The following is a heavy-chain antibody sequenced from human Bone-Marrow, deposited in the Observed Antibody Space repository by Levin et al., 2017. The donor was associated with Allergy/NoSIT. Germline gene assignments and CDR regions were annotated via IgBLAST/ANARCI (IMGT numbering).Heavy chain of an antibody. V-gene: IGHV4-59*08. CDR3: ARNDYYDSSSYSHFDY. CDR1: VDSFSSYF. J-gene: IGHJ4*02. D-gene: IGHD3-22*01. Sequence: SETLSLTCTVSVDSFSSYFWSWIRQSPGKGLEWIGYVYYRGKTNYNPSLKSRVSMSVDTPRKQFSLRLSSVTAADTAVYYCARNDYYDSSSYSHFDYWGQGVLVTVSS. CDR2: VYYRGKT.